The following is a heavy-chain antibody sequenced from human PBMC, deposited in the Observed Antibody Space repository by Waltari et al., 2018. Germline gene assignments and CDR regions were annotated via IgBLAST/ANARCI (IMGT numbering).Heavy chain of an antibody. J-gene: IGHJ6*02. CDR1: GFTFSSYA. V-gene: IGHV3-30*01. D-gene: IGHD3-10*01. Sequence: QVQLVESGGGVVQPGRSLRLSCAASGFTFSSYAMHWVRQAPGKGLEWVAVISYDGSNKYNADSVKGRFTISRDNSKNTLYLQMNSLRAEDTAVYYCARDRVVFYYYYGMDVWGQGTTVTVSS. CDR2: ISYDGSNK. CDR3: ARDRVVFYYYYGMDV.